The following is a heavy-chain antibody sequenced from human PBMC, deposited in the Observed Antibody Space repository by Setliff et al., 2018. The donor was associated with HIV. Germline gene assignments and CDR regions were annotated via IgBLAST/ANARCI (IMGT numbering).Heavy chain of an antibody. V-gene: IGHV3-23*01. Sequence: PGGSLRLSCAASGFTFSNYNMNWVRQAPGKGLEWVSAISGSAGSTYYADSVKGRFTISRDNSKSTLYLQMNSLRAEDTAVYYCAKAARDYYDSSGYYIGIDYWGRGTLVTVSS. J-gene: IGHJ4*02. CDR1: GFTFSNYN. CDR2: ISGSAGST. D-gene: IGHD3-22*01. CDR3: AKAARDYYDSSGYYIGIDY.